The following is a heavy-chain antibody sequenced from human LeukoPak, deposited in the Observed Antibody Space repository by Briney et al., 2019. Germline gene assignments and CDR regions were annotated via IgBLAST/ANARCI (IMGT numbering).Heavy chain of an antibody. J-gene: IGHJ5*02. Sequence: SETLSLTCAVYGGSFSGYYWSWIRQPPGKGLEWIGEINHSGSTNYNPSLKSRVTISVDTSKNQFSLKLSSVTAADTAVYYCAREAPLWFGELSSGFDPWGQGTLVTVSS. CDR3: AREAPLWFGELSSGFDP. CDR2: INHSGST. D-gene: IGHD3-10*01. V-gene: IGHV4-34*01. CDR1: GGSFSGYY.